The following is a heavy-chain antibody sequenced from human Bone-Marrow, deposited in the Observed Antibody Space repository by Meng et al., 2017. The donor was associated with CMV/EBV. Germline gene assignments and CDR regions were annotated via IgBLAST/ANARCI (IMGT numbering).Heavy chain of an antibody. CDR3: AREVPAANLEFNWFDP. CDR1: GGTFSSYA. CDR2: IIPIFGTA. D-gene: IGHD2-2*01. Sequence: GGTFSSYAISWVRQAPGQGLEWMGGIIPIFGTANYAQKFQGRVTITTDESTSIAYMELSSLRSEDTAVYYCAREVPAANLEFNWFDPWGQGTLVTVSS. J-gene: IGHJ5*02. V-gene: IGHV1-69*05.